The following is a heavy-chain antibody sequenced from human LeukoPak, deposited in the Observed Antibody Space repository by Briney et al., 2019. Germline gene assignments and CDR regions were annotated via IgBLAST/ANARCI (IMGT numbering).Heavy chain of an antibody. CDR1: GGSIRSYY. D-gene: IGHD1-26*01. V-gene: IGHV4-59*08. J-gene: IGHJ4*02. Sequence: SETLSLTCTVSGGSIRSYYWSWIRQPPGKGLEWIGYIYYSGSTNYNPSLESRVTISVDTSKNQFSLKLSSVTAADTAVYYCASLRERSYYARGFDYWGQGTLVTVSS. CDR2: IYYSGST. CDR3: ASLRERSYYARGFDY.